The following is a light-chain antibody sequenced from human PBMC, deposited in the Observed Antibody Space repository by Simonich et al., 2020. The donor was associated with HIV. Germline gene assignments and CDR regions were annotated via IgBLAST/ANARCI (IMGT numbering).Light chain of an antibody. Sequence: IQLTQSPSFLSASVGDRVTITCRASQGISSYLAWYQQKQGKAPELLIYAASSLHNGVPSRFSGSGSGTDFTLTISSLQPEDFATYYCQQANSFPLTFGGGTKVEIK. V-gene: IGKV1-12*01. CDR1: QGISSY. CDR2: AAS. J-gene: IGKJ4*01. CDR3: QQANSFPLT.